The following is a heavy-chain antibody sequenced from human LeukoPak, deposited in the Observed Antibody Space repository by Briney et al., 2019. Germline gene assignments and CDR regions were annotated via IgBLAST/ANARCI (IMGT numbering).Heavy chain of an antibody. D-gene: IGHD4-17*01. J-gene: IGHJ6*02. CDR1: GGSISSSSYY. CDR3: ARLTTVTTWGGYYGMDV. Sequence: SETLSLTCTVSGGSISSSSYYWGWIRQPPGKGLEWIGSIYYSGSTYYNPSLKSRVTISVDTSKNQFSLKLSSVTAADTAVYYCARLTTVTTWGGYYGMDVWGQGTTVTVPS. V-gene: IGHV4-39*01. CDR2: IYYSGST.